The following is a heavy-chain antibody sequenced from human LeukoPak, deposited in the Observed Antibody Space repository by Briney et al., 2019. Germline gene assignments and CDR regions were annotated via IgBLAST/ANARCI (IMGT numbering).Heavy chain of an antibody. Sequence: GGSLRLSCAASGFTFSDHYMDWVRQAPGKGLEWLARSRDKAKSYSTEHAAPVKGRFTISRDNSKNSLYLQMNSLKTEDTAVYYCARRSNTYYTFDYWGQGTLVTVSS. V-gene: IGHV3-72*01. CDR3: ARRSNTYYTFDY. CDR2: SRDKAKSYST. D-gene: IGHD2-2*01. J-gene: IGHJ4*02. CDR1: GFTFSDHY.